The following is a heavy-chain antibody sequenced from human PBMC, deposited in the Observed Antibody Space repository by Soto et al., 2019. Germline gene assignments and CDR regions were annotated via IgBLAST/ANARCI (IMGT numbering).Heavy chain of an antibody. CDR3: ATQGVYGHDGLDY. V-gene: IGHV4-30-4*01. J-gene: IGHJ4*02. CDR1: GGSISSGYYY. D-gene: IGHD4-17*01. Sequence: SETLSLTCTVSGGSISSGYYYWSWIRQPPGKGLEWIVHIYYSGSTYDTPSLESRVTISVDTSKNQFSLELSSVTAADTAVYYCATQGVYGHDGLDYWGQGTLVTVS. CDR2: IYYSGST.